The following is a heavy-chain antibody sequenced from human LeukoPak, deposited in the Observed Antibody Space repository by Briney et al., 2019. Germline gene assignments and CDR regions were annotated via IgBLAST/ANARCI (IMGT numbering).Heavy chain of an antibody. V-gene: IGHV1-18*04. CDR3: ARDTYHYDSSGNSGWFDP. CDR2: ISPYNGNT. J-gene: IGHJ5*02. Sequence: ASVKVSCKASGYTFTSYYMHWVRQAPGQGLEWMGWISPYNGNTNHAQNFQGRVTMTTDTLTSTAYMELRSLTSDDTAVYYCARDTYHYDSSGNSGWFDPWGQGTLVTVSS. D-gene: IGHD3-22*01. CDR1: GYTFTSYY.